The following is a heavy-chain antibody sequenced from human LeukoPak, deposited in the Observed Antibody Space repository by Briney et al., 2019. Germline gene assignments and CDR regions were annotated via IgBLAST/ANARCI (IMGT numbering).Heavy chain of an antibody. D-gene: IGHD1-26*01. J-gene: IGHJ4*02. V-gene: IGHV3-30*18. CDR2: ISYDGSNK. CDR3: AKDQMFMVGATPLDFGY. Sequence: GRSLRLSCVASGFTFSTYGMHWVRQAPGKGLEWVAVISYDGSNKYYAGSVKGRFTISRDNSKNTLYLQMNSLRAEDTAVYHCAKDQMFMVGATPLDFGYWGQGTLVTVSS. CDR1: GFTFSTYG.